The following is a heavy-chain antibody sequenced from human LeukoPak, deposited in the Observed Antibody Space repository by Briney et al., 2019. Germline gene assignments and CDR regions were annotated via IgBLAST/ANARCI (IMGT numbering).Heavy chain of an antibody. CDR1: GYRFTTYW. D-gene: IGHD6-13*01. Sequence: GESLKISFKGSGYRFTTYWIAWVRPMPGKGLEWMGTIYPGDSDNRYSPSFQGQVTISADKYITPAYLQWSSLKASDTAMYYCARPLVGTGYSSSWYFNYWGQGTLVTVSS. CDR2: IYPGDSDN. V-gene: IGHV5-51*01. J-gene: IGHJ4*02. CDR3: ARPLVGTGYSSSWYFNY.